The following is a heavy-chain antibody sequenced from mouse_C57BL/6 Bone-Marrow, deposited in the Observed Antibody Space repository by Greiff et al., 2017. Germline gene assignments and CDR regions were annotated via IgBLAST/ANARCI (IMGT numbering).Heavy chain of an antibody. CDR3: ARSFYYYCSTYCYFDV. Sequence: QVQLKQSGAELVRPGTSVQMSCKASGYTFTNYWIGWAKQRPGHGLEWIGDIYPGGGYTNYNEKFKGKATLTADKSSSTAYMQFSSLTSEDSASYYCARSFYYYCSTYCYFDVWGTGTTVTVSS. CDR2: IYPGGGYT. CDR1: GYTFTNYW. D-gene: IGHD1-1*01. V-gene: IGHV1-63*01. J-gene: IGHJ1*03.